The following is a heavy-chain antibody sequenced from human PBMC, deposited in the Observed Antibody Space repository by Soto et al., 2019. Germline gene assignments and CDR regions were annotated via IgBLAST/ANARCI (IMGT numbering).Heavy chain of an antibody. Sequence: EASVKVSCKASGYTFTSYAMHWVRQAPGQRLEWMGWINAGNGNTKYSQKFQGRVTITRDTSASTAYMELSSLRSEDTAVYYCARDRPIFGVSYYYMDVWGKGTTVTVSS. CDR3: ARDRPIFGVSYYYMDV. CDR2: INAGNGNT. V-gene: IGHV1-3*01. D-gene: IGHD3-3*01. J-gene: IGHJ6*03. CDR1: GYTFTSYA.